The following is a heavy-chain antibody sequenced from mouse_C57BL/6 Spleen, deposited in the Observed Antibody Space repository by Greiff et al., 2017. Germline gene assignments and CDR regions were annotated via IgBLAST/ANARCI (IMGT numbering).Heavy chain of an antibody. CDR3: ARGGDYDGGWFAY. J-gene: IGHJ3*01. CDR1: GHTFTSYW. Sequence: QVQLQQPGAELVRPGSSVKLSCKASGHTFTSYWMHWVKQRPIQGLEWIGNIDPSDSETHYNQKFKDKATLTVDKSSSTAYMQLSSLTSEDSAVYYCARGGDYDGGWFAYWGQGTLVTVSA. V-gene: IGHV1-52*01. CDR2: IDPSDSET. D-gene: IGHD2-4*01.